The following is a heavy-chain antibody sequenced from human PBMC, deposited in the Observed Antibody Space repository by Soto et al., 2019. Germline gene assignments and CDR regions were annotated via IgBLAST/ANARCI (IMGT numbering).Heavy chain of an antibody. V-gene: IGHV4-30-4*01. Sequence: SETLSLTCTVSGVSVSRDYQWIWIRQPPGKGLEWIGHISYSGSPYYHPSLRSRLSISVDTSKNQFSLKVKSVTAEDTAVYYCARAWDFWGQGTLVTVSS. D-gene: IGHD1-26*01. J-gene: IGHJ1*01. CDR2: ISYSGSP. CDR3: ARAWDF. CDR1: GVSVSRDYQ.